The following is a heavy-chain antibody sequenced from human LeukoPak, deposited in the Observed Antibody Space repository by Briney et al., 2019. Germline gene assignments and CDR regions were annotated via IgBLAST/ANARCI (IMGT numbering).Heavy chain of an antibody. CDR3: VRDKLPGTRYSGSYFFDY. V-gene: IGHV3-30-3*01. CDR2: ISSDGNRQ. Sequence: GRSLRLSCTASGFTFSNYFMHWVRQAPGRGLEWVAVISSDGNRQYYADSVKGRFTIARDTSRSTVFLQMNSLRVDDTALYYCVRDKLPGTRYSGSYFFDYWGQGTLVTVSS. CDR1: GFTFSNYF. D-gene: IGHD1-26*01. J-gene: IGHJ4*02.